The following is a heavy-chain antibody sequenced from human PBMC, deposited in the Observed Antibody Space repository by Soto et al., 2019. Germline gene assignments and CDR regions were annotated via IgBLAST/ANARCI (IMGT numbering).Heavy chain of an antibody. Sequence: GGSLRLSCAASGFTFSSYGMHWVRQAPGKGLEWVAVIWYDGSNKYYADSVKGRFTISRDNSKNTLYLQMNSLRAEDTAVYYCASDSSGWYQFSYYFDYWGQGTLVTVSS. D-gene: IGHD6-19*01. CDR3: ASDSSGWYQFSYYFDY. V-gene: IGHV3-33*01. CDR2: IWYDGSNK. CDR1: GFTFSSYG. J-gene: IGHJ4*02.